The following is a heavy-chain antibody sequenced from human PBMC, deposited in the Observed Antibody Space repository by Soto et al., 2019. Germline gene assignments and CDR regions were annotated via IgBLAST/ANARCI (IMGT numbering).Heavy chain of an antibody. J-gene: IGHJ6*02. CDR3: AKSRAVAGGEIYGMDV. CDR2: ISYDGSNK. D-gene: IGHD6-19*01. CDR1: GFTFSSYG. V-gene: IGHV3-30*18. Sequence: QVQLVESGGGVVQPGRSLRLSCAASGFTFSSYGMHWVRQAPGKGLGGVAVISYDGSNKYYANSVKGRFTISRDNSKNTLYLQMNSLRAEDTAVYYCAKSRAVAGGEIYGMDVWGQGTTVTVSS.